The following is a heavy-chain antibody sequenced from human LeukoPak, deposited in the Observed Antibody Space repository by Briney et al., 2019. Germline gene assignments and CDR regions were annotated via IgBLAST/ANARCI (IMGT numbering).Heavy chain of an antibody. Sequence: GESLKIFCKGSGYSFTSYWIGWVRQMPGKGLEWMGIIYPGDSDTRYSPSFQGQVTISADKSISTAYLQWSSLKASDTAMYYCARLETLYDSSGYYNDYWGQGTLVTVSS. D-gene: IGHD3-22*01. CDR1: GYSFTSYW. V-gene: IGHV5-51*01. CDR2: IYPGDSDT. CDR3: ARLETLYDSSGYYNDY. J-gene: IGHJ4*02.